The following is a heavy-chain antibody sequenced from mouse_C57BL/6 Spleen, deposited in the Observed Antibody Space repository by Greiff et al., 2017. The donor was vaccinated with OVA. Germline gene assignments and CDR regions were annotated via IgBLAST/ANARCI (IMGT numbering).Heavy chain of an antibody. Sequence: QVQLQQPGAELVKPGASVKLSCKASGYTFTSYWMHWVKQRPGQGLEWIEMIHPNSGSTNYNEKFKNKATLTVDKSSSTAYMQLSSLTSEDSAVYYCAREGGYDYGLDDWGQGTTLTVSS. V-gene: IGHV1-64*01. J-gene: IGHJ2*01. CDR1: GYTFTSYW. D-gene: IGHD2-4*01. CDR2: IHPNSGST. CDR3: AREGGYDYGLDD.